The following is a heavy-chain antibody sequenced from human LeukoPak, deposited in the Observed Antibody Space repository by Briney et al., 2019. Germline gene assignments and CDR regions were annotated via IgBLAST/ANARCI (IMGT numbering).Heavy chain of an antibody. V-gene: IGHV4-31*03. CDR3: AAADWESFYFDS. CDR2: TSYSEGT. D-gene: IGHD1-26*01. CDR1: GGSVSRGGYY. Sequence: SETLSLTCTVSGGSVSRGGYYWNWIRQHPGKGLEWIGFTSYSEGTYYNPSLMSRTTISVDRSQNQFSLKMRDVTAADTAVYFCAAADWESFYFDSWGQGALVAVSS. J-gene: IGHJ4*02.